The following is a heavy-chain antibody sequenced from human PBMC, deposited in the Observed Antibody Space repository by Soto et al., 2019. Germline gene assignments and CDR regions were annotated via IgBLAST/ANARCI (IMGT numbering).Heavy chain of an antibody. V-gene: IGHV3-33*01. Sequence: HPGGSLRLSCAASGFTFSSYGMHWVRQAPGKGLEWVAVIWYDGSNKYYADSVKGRFTISRDNSKNTLYLQMNSLRAEDTAVYYCASRVGATHYYYGMDVWGQGTTVTVSS. J-gene: IGHJ6*02. CDR1: GFTFSSYG. CDR2: IWYDGSNK. D-gene: IGHD1-26*01. CDR3: ASRVGATHYYYGMDV.